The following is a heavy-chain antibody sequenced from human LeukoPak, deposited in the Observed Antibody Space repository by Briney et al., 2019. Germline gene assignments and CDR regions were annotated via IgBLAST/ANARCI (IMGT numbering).Heavy chain of an antibody. Sequence: GGSLRLSCAASGFTFSSDGMHWVRQAPGKGLEWWAVISYDGSNKYHTDSVKARFTISRDNSKNSLYLQMNSLRDEDTAVYYCAAVEMATIGPFDYWGQGTLVTVSS. CDR1: GFTFSSDG. J-gene: IGHJ4*02. CDR3: AAVEMATIGPFDY. CDR2: ISYDGSNK. D-gene: IGHD5-24*01. V-gene: IGHV3-30*03.